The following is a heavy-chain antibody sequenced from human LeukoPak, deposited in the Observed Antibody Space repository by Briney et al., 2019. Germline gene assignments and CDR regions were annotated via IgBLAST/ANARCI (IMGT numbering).Heavy chain of an antibody. CDR1: GYSFTSYW. J-gene: IGHJ6*02. D-gene: IGHD2-2*01. CDR2: IYPGDSDT. Sequence: GESLKISCKGSGYSFTSYWIGWVRQMPGKGLEWMGIIYPGDSDTRYSPSFQGQVTISADKSISTAYLQWSSLKASDTAMYYCARSYCSSTSCYGPYYYGMDVWGQGTTVTVSS. V-gene: IGHV5-51*01. CDR3: ARSYCSSTSCYGPYYYGMDV.